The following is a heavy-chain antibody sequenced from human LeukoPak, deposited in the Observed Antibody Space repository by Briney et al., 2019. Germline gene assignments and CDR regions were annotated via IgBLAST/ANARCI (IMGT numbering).Heavy chain of an antibody. V-gene: IGHV3-30*02. CDR1: GFTFSSYG. Sequence: GALRLSCAASGFTFSSYGMHWVRQAPGKGLEWVALIRNDGRNKYYADSVKGRFTISRDNSKNTLYLQMNSLRAEDTAVYYCAKGLRKLIVGSTEYYFDYWGQGTLVTVSS. D-gene: IGHD1-26*01. CDR2: IRNDGRNK. J-gene: IGHJ4*02. CDR3: AKGLRKLIVGSTEYYFDY.